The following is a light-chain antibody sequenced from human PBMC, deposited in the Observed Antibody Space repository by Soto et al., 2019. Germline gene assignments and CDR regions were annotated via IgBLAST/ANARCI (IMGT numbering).Light chain of an antibody. CDR1: QDISNY. CDR2: DAS. V-gene: IGKV1-33*01. CDR3: QQYDNLPRT. Sequence: DIQMTQSPSSLSASVGDRVTITCQASQDISNYLNWYQQKPGKAPKLLIYDASNLETGVPSRFSGSGSGTDFTFTISSLQPVDIATYYCQQYDNLPRTFGQGTKV. J-gene: IGKJ1*01.